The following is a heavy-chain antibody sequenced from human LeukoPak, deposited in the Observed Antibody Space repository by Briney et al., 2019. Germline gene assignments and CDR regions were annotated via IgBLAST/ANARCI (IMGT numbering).Heavy chain of an antibody. CDR3: ASRDKGYYYGMDV. J-gene: IGHJ6*02. V-gene: IGHV3-66*01. D-gene: IGHD5-24*01. CDR1: GFTVSSNY. Sequence: GGSLRLSRAASGFTVSSNYMSWVRQAPGKGLEWVSLIYSGGSKYYEDSVKGRFTISRDNSKNTLYLQMNSLRAEDTAVYYCASRDKGYYYGMDVWGQGTTVTVSS. CDR2: IYSGGSK.